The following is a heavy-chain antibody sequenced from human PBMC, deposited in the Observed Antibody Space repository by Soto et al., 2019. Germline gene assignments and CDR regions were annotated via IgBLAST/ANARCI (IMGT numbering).Heavy chain of an antibody. CDR2: MNPNSGNT. Sequence: ASVKVSCKASGYTFTSYDINWVRQATGQGLEWMGWMNPNSGNTGYAQKFQGRVTMTRNTSISTAYMELSSLRSEDTAVYYCACNLDDYGDYDFDYWGQGTLVTVSS. V-gene: IGHV1-8*01. CDR1: GYTFTSYD. J-gene: IGHJ4*02. D-gene: IGHD4-17*01. CDR3: ACNLDDYGDYDFDY.